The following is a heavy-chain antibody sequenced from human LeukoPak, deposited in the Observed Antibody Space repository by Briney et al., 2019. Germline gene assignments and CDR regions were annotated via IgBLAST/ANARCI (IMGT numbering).Heavy chain of an antibody. D-gene: IGHD6-13*01. V-gene: IGHV4-39*07. CDR3: ARDLGYSSSSFDY. CDR2: IYYSGST. J-gene: IGHJ4*02. Sequence: SETLSLTCTVSGGSISSSSYYWGWIRQPPGKGLEWIGSIYYSGSTYYNPSLKSRVTISVDTSKNQFSLKLSSVTAADMAVYYCARDLGYSSSSFDYWGQGTLVTVSS. CDR1: GGSISSSSYY.